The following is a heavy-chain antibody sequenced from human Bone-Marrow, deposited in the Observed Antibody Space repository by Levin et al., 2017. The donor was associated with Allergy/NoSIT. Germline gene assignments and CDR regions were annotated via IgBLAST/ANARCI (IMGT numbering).Heavy chain of an antibody. Sequence: PGGSLRLSCAVSGFTVSSYSMNWVRQAPGKGLEWVSYISSSSSTIYYADSVKGRFTISRDSAKNSLYLRMNSLRDEDTAVYYCARGPPNYSSGWYLDYWGQGTVVTVSS. V-gene: IGHV3-48*02. D-gene: IGHD6-19*01. J-gene: IGHJ4*02. CDR1: GFTVSSYS. CDR2: ISSSSSTI. CDR3: ARGPPNYSSGWYLDY.